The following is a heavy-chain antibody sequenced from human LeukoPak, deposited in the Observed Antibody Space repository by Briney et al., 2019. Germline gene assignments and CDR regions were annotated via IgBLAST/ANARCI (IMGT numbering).Heavy chain of an antibody. CDR2: ISSSSSTI. CDR1: GFTFSSYS. V-gene: IGHV3-48*04. CDR3: ARDPLYGDRDY. Sequence: GGSLRLSCAASGFTFSSYSMNWVRRAPGKGLEWVSYISSSSSTIYYADSVKGRFTISRDNAKNSLYLQMNSLRAEDTAVYYCARDPLYGDRDYWGQGTLVTVSS. J-gene: IGHJ4*02. D-gene: IGHD4-17*01.